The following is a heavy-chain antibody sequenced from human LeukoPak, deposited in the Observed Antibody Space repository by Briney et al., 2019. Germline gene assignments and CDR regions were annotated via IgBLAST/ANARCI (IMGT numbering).Heavy chain of an antibody. J-gene: IGHJ4*02. CDR2: FYSGGST. D-gene: IGHD3-10*01. CDR3: ARGTVTMVDY. CDR1: GFTVSDNY. V-gene: IGHV3-66*01. Sequence: GGSLRLSCAASGFTVSDNYMSWVRQAPGKGLEWVSVFYSGGSTYYADSVKGRFTISRDNSKNTLFLQMNSLRAGDTAVYYCARGTVTMVDYWGQGTLVTVSS.